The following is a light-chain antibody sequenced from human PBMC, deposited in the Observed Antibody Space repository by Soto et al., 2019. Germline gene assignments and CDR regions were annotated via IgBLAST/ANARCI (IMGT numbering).Light chain of an antibody. CDR2: RAS. CDR1: HSINTW. V-gene: IGKV1-5*03. CDR3: QQYNSYSWT. J-gene: IGKJ1*01. Sequence: DIQLTQSPSTLSGSVGDRVTITCRASHSINTWLAWYQQKPGKAPKLLIYRASNLQSGVPSRFSGSGSGTEFTLTVSSLQPDDFATYYCQQYNSYSWTFGQGTKVDIK.